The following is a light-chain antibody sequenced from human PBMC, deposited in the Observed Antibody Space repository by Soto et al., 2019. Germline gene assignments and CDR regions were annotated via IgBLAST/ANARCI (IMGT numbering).Light chain of an antibody. Sequence: QSALTPPPSVSGAPGQRVTISCTGSSSNIGAGYDVHWYQQLPGTAPKLLIYGNSNRPSGVPDRFSGSKSGTSASLAITGLQAEDEADYYCQSYNSSLSVFGTGTKVTVL. J-gene: IGLJ1*01. V-gene: IGLV1-40*01. CDR3: QSYNSSLSV. CDR2: GNS. CDR1: SSNIGAGYD.